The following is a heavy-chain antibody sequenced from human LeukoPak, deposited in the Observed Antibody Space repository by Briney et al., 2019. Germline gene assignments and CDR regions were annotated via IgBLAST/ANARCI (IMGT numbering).Heavy chain of an antibody. J-gene: IGHJ3*02. CDR1: GYTFTGYY. D-gene: IGHD2-2*01. CDR3: AMTVPAAMPWSAFDI. Sequence: VASVKVSCKASGYTFTGYYMHWVRQAPGQGLEWMGWINPNSGGTNYAQKFQGWVTMTRDTSISTAYMELSRLRSDDTAVYYCAMTVPAAMPWSAFDIWGQGTMVTVSS. V-gene: IGHV1-2*04. CDR2: INPNSGGT.